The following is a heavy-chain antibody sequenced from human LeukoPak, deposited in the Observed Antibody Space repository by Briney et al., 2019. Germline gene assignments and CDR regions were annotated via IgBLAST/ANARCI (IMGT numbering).Heavy chain of an antibody. CDR1: GFTFSSYV. J-gene: IGHJ4*02. Sequence: PGGSLRLSCAASGFTFSSYVMNWVRQAPGKGLEWVSSISGGGHSTYYADSVKGRFTVSRDNSKNTLYLQMDSLRAEDTAVYYCAEAVGSSWYILDFWGQGALVTVSS. V-gene: IGHV3-23*01. CDR2: ISGGGHST. CDR3: AEAVGSSWYILDF. D-gene: IGHD6-13*01.